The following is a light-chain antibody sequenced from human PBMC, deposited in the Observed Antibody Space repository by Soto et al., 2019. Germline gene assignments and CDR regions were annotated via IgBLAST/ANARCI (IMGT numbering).Light chain of an antibody. CDR3: AAWDDSLSGLWV. Sequence: QSVLTQPPSASGTPGQRVTISCSGSRSNIGSKFVYWYQQLPGTAPKLLIYRDNQRPSGVPDRFSGSKSGTSASLAISGLRSDDEADYYCAAWDDSLSGLWVFGGGTKLTVL. J-gene: IGLJ3*02. CDR1: RSNIGSKF. V-gene: IGLV1-47*01. CDR2: RDN.